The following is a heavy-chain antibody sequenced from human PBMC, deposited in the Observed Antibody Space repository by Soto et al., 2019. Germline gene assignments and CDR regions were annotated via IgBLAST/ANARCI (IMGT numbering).Heavy chain of an antibody. V-gene: IGHV1-3*01. CDR2: INAGNGNT. CDR3: AREGPVLVPTTVNSDYYYYAMDV. Sequence: GASVKVSCKASGYTFTSYAMHWVRQAPGQRLEWMGWINAGNGNTKYSQKFQGRVTITADASASTVYMELSTLRPDDTAAYYCAREGPVLVPTTVNSDYYYYAMDVWGQGTTVTVSS. D-gene: IGHD4-17*01. J-gene: IGHJ6*02. CDR1: GYTFTSYA.